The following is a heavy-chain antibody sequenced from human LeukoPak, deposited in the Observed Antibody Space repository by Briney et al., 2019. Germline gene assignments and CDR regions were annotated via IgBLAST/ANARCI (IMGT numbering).Heavy chain of an antibody. V-gene: IGHV3-7*01. CDR1: GFTFSSFW. CDR3: ARDLYRIVVVPHYFDY. Sequence: PGGSLRLSCAASGFTFSSFWMSWVRQAPGKGLEWVANMKQDGSQKYYVDSVKGRFTISRDNVQNSLYLQMNSLRAEDTAVYYCARDLYRIVVVPHYFDYWGQGTLVTVSS. CDR2: MKQDGSQK. D-gene: IGHD3-22*01. J-gene: IGHJ4*02.